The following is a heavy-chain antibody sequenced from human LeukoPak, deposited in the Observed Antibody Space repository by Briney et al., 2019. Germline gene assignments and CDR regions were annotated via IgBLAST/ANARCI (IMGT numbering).Heavy chain of an antibody. CDR3: AMATFSSTWVFDF. Sequence: GASVKVSCKAAGYTFTTYAMHWVRQAPGQRLEWMGWINGANGNTVYSQELQGRVTITRDTSASIVYMELSSLSSEDMAVYYCAMATFSSTWVFDFWGQGTLVTVSS. D-gene: IGHD2-2*01. V-gene: IGHV1-3*03. J-gene: IGHJ4*02. CDR2: INGANGNT. CDR1: GYTFTTYA.